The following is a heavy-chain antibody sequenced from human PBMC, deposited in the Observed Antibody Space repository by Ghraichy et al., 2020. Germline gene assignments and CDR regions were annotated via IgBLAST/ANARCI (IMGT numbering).Heavy chain of an antibody. J-gene: IGHJ3*02. CDR2: ISAYNGNT. D-gene: IGHD3-16*01. CDR1: GYTFTSYG. Sequence: ASVKVSCKASGYTFTSYGISWVRQAPGQGLEWMGWISAYNGNTNYAQKLQGRVTMTTDTSTSTAYMELRSLRSDDTAVYYCARDIRVFWHYDYIWGSWGAFDIWGQGTMVTVSS. CDR3: ARDIRVFWHYDYIWGSWGAFDI. V-gene: IGHV1-18*01.